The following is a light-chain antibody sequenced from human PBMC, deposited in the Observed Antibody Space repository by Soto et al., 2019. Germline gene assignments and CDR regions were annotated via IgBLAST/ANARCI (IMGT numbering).Light chain of an antibody. CDR2: EVT. J-gene: IGLJ3*02. V-gene: IGLV2-18*02. CDR1: SSDVGSYNR. Sequence: QSALTQPPSVSGSPGQSVTISYTGTSSDVGSYNRVSWYQQPPGTAPKLMIYEVTNRPSGVPNRFSASKSGNTASLTISGLQAEDEADYYCTSYTSSRTWVFGGGTKLTVL. CDR3: TSYTSSRTWV.